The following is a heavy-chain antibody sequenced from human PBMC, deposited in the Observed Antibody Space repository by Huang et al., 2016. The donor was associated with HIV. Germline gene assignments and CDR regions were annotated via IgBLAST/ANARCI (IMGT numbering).Heavy chain of an antibody. J-gene: IGHJ4*02. CDR1: GYILTELA. CDR3: ATHSGGDSYAPYY. CDR2: SDPEDGET. V-gene: IGHV1-24*01. D-gene: IGHD2-21*02. Sequence: QVQLVQSGAEVRKPGASVKVSCKVSGYILTELARHWGGQSPGKGMEWMGGSDPEDGETMYAEQLQGRVTMTEDTSTDTAYLELSGLTSDDTAVYYCATHSGGDSYAPYYWGQGTLVTVSS.